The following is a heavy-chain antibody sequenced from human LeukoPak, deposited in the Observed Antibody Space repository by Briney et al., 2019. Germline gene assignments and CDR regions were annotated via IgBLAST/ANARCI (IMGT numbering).Heavy chain of an antibody. CDR1: GGSFSDYH. CDR2: INHSGNS. V-gene: IGHV4-34*01. J-gene: IGHJ6*03. D-gene: IGHD2-2*01. Sequence: SETLSLTCGISGGSFSDYHWTWIRQPPGKGLEWIGEINHSGNSNYNPSLKSRVTISVDTSKNQFSLSLSSVTAADAAVYYCARTILVVPTSYFYFYHMDVWGKGTTVTVPS. CDR3: ARTILVVPTSYFYFYHMDV.